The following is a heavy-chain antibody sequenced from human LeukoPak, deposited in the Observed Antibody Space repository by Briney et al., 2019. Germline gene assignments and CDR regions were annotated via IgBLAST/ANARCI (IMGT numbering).Heavy chain of an antibody. CDR1: GFTFSSYS. Sequence: GGSLRLSCAASGFTFSSYSMNWVRQAPGKGLEWVSSISSSSSYIYYADSVKGLFTISRGNAKNSLYLQMNSLRAEDTAVYYCARVSREYYYDSSGYAIDYWGQGTLVTVSS. J-gene: IGHJ4*02. CDR2: ISSSSSYI. D-gene: IGHD3-22*01. V-gene: IGHV3-21*06. CDR3: ARVSREYYYDSSGYAIDY.